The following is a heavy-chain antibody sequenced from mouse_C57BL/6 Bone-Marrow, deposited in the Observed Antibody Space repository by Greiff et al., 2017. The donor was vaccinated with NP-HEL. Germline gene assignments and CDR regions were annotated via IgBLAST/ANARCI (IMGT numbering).Heavy chain of an antibody. CDR1: GYTFTSYW. CDR3: ARGYDYDDWFAY. CDR2: IDPSDSET. Sequence: VQLQQPGAELVRPGSSVKLSCKASGYTFTSYWMHWVKQRPIQGLEWIGNIDPSDSETHYNQKFKDKATLTVDKSSSTAYIILSSLTSEDASVFYCARGYDYDDWFAYWGQGTLVTVSA. D-gene: IGHD2-4*01. V-gene: IGHV1-52*01. J-gene: IGHJ3*01.